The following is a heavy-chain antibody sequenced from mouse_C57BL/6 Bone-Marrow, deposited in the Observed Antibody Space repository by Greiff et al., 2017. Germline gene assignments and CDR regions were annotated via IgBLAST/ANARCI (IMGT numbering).Heavy chain of an antibody. CDR2: ISSGGSYT. D-gene: IGHD2-2*01. Sequence: EVMLVESGGDLVTPGGSLTLSCAASGFTFSSYGMSWVRQTPDKRLEWVATISSGGSYTYYPDSVTGRFTISRDNAKHTLYLHISSLKSENTAMYYGAVWLHPWFAYWGQGTLVTVSA. CDR1: GFTFSSYG. CDR3: AVWLHPWFAY. J-gene: IGHJ3*01. V-gene: IGHV5-6*01.